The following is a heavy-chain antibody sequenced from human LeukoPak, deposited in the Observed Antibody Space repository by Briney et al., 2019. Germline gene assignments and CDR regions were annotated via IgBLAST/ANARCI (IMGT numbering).Heavy chain of an antibody. CDR2: ISYDGSNK. J-gene: IGHJ3*02. CDR1: GFTFSSYG. V-gene: IGHV3-30*18. Sequence: PGGSLRLSCAASGFTFSSYGMHWVRQVPGKGLEWVAVISYDGSNKYYADSVEGRFTISRDNSKNTLYLQMNSLRAEDTAVYYCAKGAMGFDIWGQGTMVTVSS. CDR3: AKGAMGFDI. D-gene: IGHD5-18*01.